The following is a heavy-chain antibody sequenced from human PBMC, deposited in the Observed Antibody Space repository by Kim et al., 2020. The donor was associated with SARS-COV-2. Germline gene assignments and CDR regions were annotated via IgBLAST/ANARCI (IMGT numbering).Heavy chain of an antibody. J-gene: IGHJ4*02. CDR3: ARGTRYSTTWYDY. Sequence: GGSLRLSCAASGFTITTYWMSWVRQAPGKGLEWVANMKQDGSETYYVDSVKGRFTISRDNAKNSLYLQMNSLRAEDTAVYYCARGTRYSTTWYDYWGQGTLVTVSS. V-gene: IGHV3-7*03. CDR2: MKQDGSET. D-gene: IGHD6-13*01. CDR1: GFTITTYW.